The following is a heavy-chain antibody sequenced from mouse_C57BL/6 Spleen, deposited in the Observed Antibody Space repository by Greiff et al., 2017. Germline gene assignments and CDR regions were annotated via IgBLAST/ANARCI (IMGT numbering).Heavy chain of an antibody. D-gene: IGHD1-1*01. Sequence: VQLQQPGAELVMPGASVKLSCKASGYTFTSYWMHWVKQRPGQGLEWIGELDPSDSYTNYNQKFKGKSTLTVDKSSSTAYMQLSSLTSEDSAVYYCASGDFTTGYWGQGTTLTVSS. J-gene: IGHJ2*01. CDR2: LDPSDSYT. CDR1: GYTFTSYW. V-gene: IGHV1-69*01. CDR3: ASGDFTTGY.